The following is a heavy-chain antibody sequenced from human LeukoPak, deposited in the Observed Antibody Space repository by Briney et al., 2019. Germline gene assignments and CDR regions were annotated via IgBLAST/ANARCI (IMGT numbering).Heavy chain of an antibody. V-gene: IGHV1-8*01. J-gene: IGHJ6*01. D-gene: IGHD3-3*01. CDR3: ARPFYSDFWSGYFVRHPAYYYYGMDV. CDR1: GYTFTSYD. CDR2: MNPNSGNT. Sequence: GASVKVSCKASGYTFTSYDINWVRQATGQGLEWMGWMNPNSGNTGYAQKLQGWVTMTRNTSISTAYMELSSLRSEDTAVYYCARPFYSDFWSGYFVRHPAYYYYGMDVWGQGTTVTVSS.